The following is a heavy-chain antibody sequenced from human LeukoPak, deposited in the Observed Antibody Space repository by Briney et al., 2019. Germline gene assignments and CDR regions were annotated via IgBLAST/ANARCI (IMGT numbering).Heavy chain of an antibody. Sequence: SETLSLTCTVSGGSISSYYWSWIRQPPGKGLEWIGYIYYSGSTNYNPSLKSRVTISVDTSKNQFSLKLSSVTAADTAVYYCARRPLGYCSGGSCYYMDVWGKGTTVTISS. J-gene: IGHJ6*03. V-gene: IGHV4-59*12. CDR1: GGSISSYY. D-gene: IGHD2-15*01. CDR2: IYYSGST. CDR3: ARRPLGYCSGGSCYYMDV.